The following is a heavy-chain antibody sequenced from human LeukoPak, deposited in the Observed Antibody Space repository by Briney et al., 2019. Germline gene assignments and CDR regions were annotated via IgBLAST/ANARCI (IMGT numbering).Heavy chain of an antibody. CDR3: AREDYANYWFDP. CDR2: IWYDGSNK. V-gene: IGHV3-33*08. Sequence: GRSLRLSCAASGFTFSSYGMHWVRQAPGKGLEWVAVIWYDGSNKYYADSVKGRFTISRDNSKNTLYLQMNSLRAEDTAVYYCAREDYANYWFDPWGQGTLVTVSS. D-gene: IGHD4-17*01. J-gene: IGHJ5*02. CDR1: GFTFSSYG.